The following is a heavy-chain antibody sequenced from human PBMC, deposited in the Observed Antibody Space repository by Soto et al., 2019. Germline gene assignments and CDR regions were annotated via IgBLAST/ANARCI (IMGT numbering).Heavy chain of an antibody. Sequence: QLKESGSGLVKPSQTLSLSCSVSGGSTTSDGYSWGWMRQPPGKGLYWIGYIYPSVITSHNPSLKSRVTISVESAKSQFSLERTSGTAAYTAVYYCIRERRGGSGNYYKSEGMHVWGQGTTVTVSS. J-gene: IGHJ6*02. V-gene: IGHV4-30-2*01. CDR3: IRERRGGSGNYYKSEGMHV. D-gene: IGHD3-10*01. CDR1: GGSTTSDGYS. CDR2: IYPSVIT.